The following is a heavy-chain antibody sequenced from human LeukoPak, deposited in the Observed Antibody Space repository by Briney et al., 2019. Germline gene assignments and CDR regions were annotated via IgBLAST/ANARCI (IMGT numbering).Heavy chain of an antibody. CDR1: GGSISSYY. V-gene: IGHV4-59*12. CDR2: LYYSGST. Sequence: SETLSLTCTVSGGSISSYYWSWIRQPPGKGLEWVGYLYYSGSTNYNPSLKSRVTISVDTSKNQFSLKLSSVTAADTAVYYCARDRYYYDSSGYYYFDYWGQGTLVTVSS. CDR3: ARDRYYYDSSGYYYFDY. D-gene: IGHD3-22*01. J-gene: IGHJ4*02.